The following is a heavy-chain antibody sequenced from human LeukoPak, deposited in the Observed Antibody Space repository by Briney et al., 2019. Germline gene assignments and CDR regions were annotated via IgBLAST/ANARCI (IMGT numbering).Heavy chain of an antibody. CDR1: GGTLSSYA. D-gene: IGHD3-10*01. Sequence: GSSVKVSCKASGGTLSSYAISWVRQAPGQGLEWMGGIIPIFGTANYAQKFQGRVTITTDESTSTAYMELSSLRSEDTAVYYCAREATLDMGRGVIINSHYYYMDVWGKGTTVTVSS. J-gene: IGHJ6*03. CDR2: IIPIFGTA. V-gene: IGHV1-69*05. CDR3: AREATLDMGRGVIINSHYYYMDV.